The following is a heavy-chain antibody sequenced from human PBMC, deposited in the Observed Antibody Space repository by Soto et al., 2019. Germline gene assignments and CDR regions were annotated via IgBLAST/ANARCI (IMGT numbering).Heavy chain of an antibody. D-gene: IGHD1-26*01. CDR2: IVVGSGNT. CDR1: GFTFTSSA. Sequence: TSVKVSCKDSGFTFTSSAVQWVRQARGQRLEWIGWIVVGSGNTNYAQKFQERVTITRGMSTSTAYMELSSLRSEDTAVYYCAADSGIVGATGAFDIWGQGTMVTVSS. J-gene: IGHJ3*02. CDR3: AADSGIVGATGAFDI. V-gene: IGHV1-58*01.